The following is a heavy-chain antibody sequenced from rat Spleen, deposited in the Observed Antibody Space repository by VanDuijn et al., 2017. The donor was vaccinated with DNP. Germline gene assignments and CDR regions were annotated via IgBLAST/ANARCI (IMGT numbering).Heavy chain of an antibody. J-gene: IGHJ2*01. CDR3: TRVIYYYLDY. CDR2: IGSPAYAP. CDR1: GFTFSAYY. D-gene: IGHD1-1*01. V-gene: IGHV5-27*01. Sequence: EVQLVESGGGLVQPGRSLKLSCAASGFTFSAYYMAWVRQAPAKGLEWVAYIGSPAYAPYHGDSVKGRFTISRDNAKSTLYLQMNSLRSEDTATYYCTRVIYYYLDYWGQGVMVTVSS.